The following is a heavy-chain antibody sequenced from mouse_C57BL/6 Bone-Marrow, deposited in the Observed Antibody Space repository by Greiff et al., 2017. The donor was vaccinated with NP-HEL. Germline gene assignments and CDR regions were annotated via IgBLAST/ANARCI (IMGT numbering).Heavy chain of an antibody. CDR3: ARDPMVTTTFFDY. CDR2: ISDGGSYT. V-gene: IGHV5-4*01. CDR1: GFTFSSYA. D-gene: IGHD2-2*01. Sequence: EVMLVESGGGLVKPGGSLKLSCAASGFTFSSYAMSWVRQTPEKRLEWVATISDGGSYTYYPDNVKGRFTISRDNAKNNLYLQMSHLKSEDTAMYYCARDPMVTTTFFDYWGQGTTLTVSS. J-gene: IGHJ2*01.